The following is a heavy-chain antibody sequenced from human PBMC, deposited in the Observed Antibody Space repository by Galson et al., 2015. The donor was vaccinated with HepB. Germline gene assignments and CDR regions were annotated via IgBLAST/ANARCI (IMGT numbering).Heavy chain of an antibody. V-gene: IGHV3-33*01. J-gene: IGHJ6*03. D-gene: IGHD6-6*01. Sequence: SLRLSCAASGFTFNSYVMHWVRQAPGKGLEWVAVIWYDETNKNYADSVKGRFTISRDNSKNTLYLQMNSLRAEDTAVYYCAGYISSSPRYYYYYMDVWGKGTTVTVSS. CDR1: GFTFNSYV. CDR3: AGYISSSPRYYYYYMDV. CDR2: IWYDETNK.